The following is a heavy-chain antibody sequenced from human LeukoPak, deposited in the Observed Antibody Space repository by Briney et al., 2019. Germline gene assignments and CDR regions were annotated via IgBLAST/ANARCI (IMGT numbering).Heavy chain of an antibody. J-gene: IGHJ6*02. D-gene: IGHD2-2*01. V-gene: IGHV3-21*01. CDR1: GFTFSSYS. Sequence: PGGSLRLSCAASGFTFSSYSMNWVRQAPGKGLEWVSSISSSSSYIYYADSVKGRFTISRDNAKNSLYLQMNSLRAEDTAVYYCARVVVPAAEDYYYYYGMDVWGQGTTVTVSS. CDR2: ISSSSSYI. CDR3: ARVVVPAAEDYYYYYGMDV.